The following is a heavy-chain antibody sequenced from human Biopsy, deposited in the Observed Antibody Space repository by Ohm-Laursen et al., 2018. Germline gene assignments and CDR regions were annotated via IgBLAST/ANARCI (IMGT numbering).Heavy chain of an antibody. D-gene: IGHD2-15*01. CDR3: ANSDGRSGFDY. J-gene: IGHJ4*02. Sequence: GASVKVSCKASGGTFSSFPFNWVRQAPGQGLEWMGGILPLSGTTSFAQKFQGRVILTADGSTSTAYMELSSLISEDTAVYYCANSDGRSGFDYWGQGTLVTVSS. V-gene: IGHV1-69*13. CDR2: ILPLSGTT. CDR1: GGTFSSFP.